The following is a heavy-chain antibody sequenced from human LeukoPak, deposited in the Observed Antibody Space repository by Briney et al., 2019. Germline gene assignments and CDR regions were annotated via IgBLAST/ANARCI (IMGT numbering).Heavy chain of an antibody. CDR3: ARGRSAIAVAGTIFSFDP. Sequence: SETLSLTCIVSGASISAHYWTWVRQPPGKGLEWIGHISNTGSTNYNPSLKSRVTISGDTSKNQVSLKLNSVTAADTAVYHCARGRSAIAVAGTIFSFDPWGQGILVTVSS. V-gene: IGHV4-59*11. CDR1: GASISAHY. D-gene: IGHD6-19*01. CDR2: ISNTGST. J-gene: IGHJ5*02.